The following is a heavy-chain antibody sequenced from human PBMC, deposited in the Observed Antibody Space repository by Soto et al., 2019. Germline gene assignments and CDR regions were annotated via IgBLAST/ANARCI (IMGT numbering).Heavy chain of an antibody. CDR3: AKGGGDSLRYGMDV. D-gene: IGHD2-21*02. CDR2: IMPGSI. J-gene: IGHJ6*02. CDR1: GFTFSIYS. Sequence: GGSLILSCAASGFTFSIYSMNWVRQAPGKGLEWVSYIMPGSIYYADSVKGRFTISSDNSKTTLYLQMDSLRAEDTAVYYCAKGGGDSLRYGMDVWGQGTTVTVSS. V-gene: IGHV3-48*01.